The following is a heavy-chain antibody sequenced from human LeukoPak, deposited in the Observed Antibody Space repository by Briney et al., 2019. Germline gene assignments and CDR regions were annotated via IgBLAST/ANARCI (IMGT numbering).Heavy chain of an antibody. CDR3: ARVRRNGGYLDY. CDR2: INPNSGGT. D-gene: IGHD4-23*01. CDR1: EYTFTGYY. Sequence: ASVKVSCKASEYTFTGYYMHWVRQAPGQGLEWMGWINPNSGGTNYAQKFQGRVTMTRDTSISTAYMELSRLRSDDTAVYYCARVRRNGGYLDYWGQGTLVTVSS. J-gene: IGHJ4*02. V-gene: IGHV1-2*02.